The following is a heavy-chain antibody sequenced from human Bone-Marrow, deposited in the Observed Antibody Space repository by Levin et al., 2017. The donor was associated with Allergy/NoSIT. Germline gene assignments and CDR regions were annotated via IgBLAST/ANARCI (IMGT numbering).Heavy chain of an antibody. CDR1: GFTFDDYA. CDR2: ISWNSGSI. Sequence: LSLTCAASGFTFDDYAMHWVRQAPGKGLEWVSGISWNSGSIGYADSVKGRFTISRDNAKNSLYLQMNSLRAEDTALYYCAKAHVVVTGDAFDIWGQGTMVTVSS. J-gene: IGHJ3*02. CDR3: AKAHVVVTGDAFDI. V-gene: IGHV3-9*01. D-gene: IGHD2-21*02.